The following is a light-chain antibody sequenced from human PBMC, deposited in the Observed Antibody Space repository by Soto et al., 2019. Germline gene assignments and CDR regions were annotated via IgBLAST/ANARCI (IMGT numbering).Light chain of an antibody. CDR1: QSISSW. J-gene: IGKJ1*01. Sequence: DIQMTQSPSTLSASIGDRVTITCRASQSISSWLAWYQQKPGKAPNLLIYKASSLESGVPSTFSGSGSGTDLTLTISSLQPDDVAIYYCQHYDSFPWTFGQGTKVEIK. V-gene: IGKV1-5*03. CDR2: KAS. CDR3: QHYDSFPWT.